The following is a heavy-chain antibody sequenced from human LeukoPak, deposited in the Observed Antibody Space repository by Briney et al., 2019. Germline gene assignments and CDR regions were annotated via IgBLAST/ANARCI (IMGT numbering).Heavy chain of an antibody. J-gene: IGHJ4*02. Sequence: SVKVSCKASAYTFTSYDINWVRQATGQGLEWMGWMNPNSSNTGYAQKFQGRVNMTRNTSMNTAYMELSSLRSEDTAVYYCARAYINQVPLDYWGQGTLVTVSS. CDR2: MNPNSSNT. CDR1: AYTFTSYD. D-gene: IGHD3-16*01. CDR3: ARAYINQVPLDY. V-gene: IGHV1-8*01.